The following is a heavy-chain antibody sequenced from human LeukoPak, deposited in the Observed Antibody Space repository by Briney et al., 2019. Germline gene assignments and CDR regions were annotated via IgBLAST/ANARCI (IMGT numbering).Heavy chain of an antibody. CDR1: GFTFSSYS. J-gene: IGHJ4*02. Sequence: QTGGSLRLSCAASGFTFSSYSMNWVRQAPGKGLEWVSYIRSGGSMTRYADYVKGRFTISRDNAKNSLYLQMNSLRAEDTAVYYCARVIWSGYYQFDYWGQGTLVTVSS. D-gene: IGHD3-3*01. CDR3: ARVIWSGYYQFDY. CDR2: IRSGGSMT. V-gene: IGHV3-48*01.